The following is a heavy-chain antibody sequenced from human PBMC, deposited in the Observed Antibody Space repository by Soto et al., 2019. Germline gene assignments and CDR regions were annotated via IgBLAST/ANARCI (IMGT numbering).Heavy chain of an antibody. J-gene: IGHJ6*03. CDR1: GGTFSSYT. D-gene: IGHD5-12*01. CDR2: IIPILGIA. V-gene: IGHV1-69*02. CDR3: ARSPSTHPDSYSGYEYYYYYYMDV. Sequence: ASVKVSCKASGGTFSSYTISWVRQAPGQGLEWMGRIIPILGIANYAQKFQGRVTITADKSTSTAYMELSSLRSEDTAVYYCARSPSTHPDSYSGYEYYYYYYMDVWGKGTTVTVSS.